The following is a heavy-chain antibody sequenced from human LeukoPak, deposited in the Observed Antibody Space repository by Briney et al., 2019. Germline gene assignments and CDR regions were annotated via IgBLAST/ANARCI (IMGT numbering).Heavy chain of an antibody. J-gene: IGHJ5*02. CDR3: ARGLPGYSNTWNDH. CDR2: TNSDGSLP. D-gene: IGHD6-13*01. Sequence: PGGSLRLSCAASGFTFSRYWMHWVRQAPGKGLVWVSRTNSDGSLPSYADSVKGRFTISRDNAKNTLYLQMNSLGVEDTAIHYCARGLPGYSNTWNDHWGQGTLVTVSS. V-gene: IGHV3-74*01. CDR1: GFTFSRYW.